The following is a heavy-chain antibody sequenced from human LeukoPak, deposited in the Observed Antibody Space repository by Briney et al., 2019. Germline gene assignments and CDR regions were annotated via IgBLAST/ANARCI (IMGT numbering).Heavy chain of an antibody. Sequence: SETLSLTCTVSGGSISSYYWSWLRQPPGKGLEWIGYIYYSGSTNYNPSLKSRVTISVDTSKNQFSLKLSSVTAADTAVYYCARGGYSSSWYAPFDYWGQGTLVTVSS. CDR1: GGSISSYY. D-gene: IGHD6-13*01. CDR2: IYYSGST. J-gene: IGHJ4*02. V-gene: IGHV4-59*01. CDR3: ARGGYSSSWYAPFDY.